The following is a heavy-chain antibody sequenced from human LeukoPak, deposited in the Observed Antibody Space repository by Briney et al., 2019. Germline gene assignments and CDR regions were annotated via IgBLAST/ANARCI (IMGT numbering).Heavy chain of an antibody. CDR2: ISYDGSNK. CDR3: ARAQDWFHLDY. CDR1: GFTFSSYA. J-gene: IGHJ4*02. Sequence: GGSLRLSCAASGFTFSSYAMHWVRQAPGKGLEWVAVISYDGSNKYYADSVKGRFTISRDNSKNTLYLQMNSLRAEDTAVYYCARAQDWFHLDYWGQGTLVTVSS. D-gene: IGHD3/OR15-3a*01. V-gene: IGHV3-30-3*01.